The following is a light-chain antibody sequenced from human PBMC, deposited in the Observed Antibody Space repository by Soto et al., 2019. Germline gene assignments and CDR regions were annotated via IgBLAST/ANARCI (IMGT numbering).Light chain of an antibody. CDR3: AAWDDSLNGQVV. CDR2: NNN. V-gene: IGLV1-44*01. J-gene: IGLJ2*01. Sequence: QSVLTQPPSASGTPGQRVTLSCSGSSSNIGSNTVNWYQLLPGTAPQLLIFNNNQRPSGVPDRFSGSKSGTSDSLAISGLQSEDEADYYCAAWDDSLNGQVVFGGGTKLTVL. CDR1: SSNIGSNT.